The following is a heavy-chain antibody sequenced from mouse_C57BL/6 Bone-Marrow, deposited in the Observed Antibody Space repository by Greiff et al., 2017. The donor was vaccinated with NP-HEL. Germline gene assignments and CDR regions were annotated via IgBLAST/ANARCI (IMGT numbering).Heavy chain of an antibody. CDR3: ARPVVAWYFDV. J-gene: IGHJ1*03. CDR1: GYTFTSYG. Sequence: QVHVKQSGAELARPGASVKLSCKASGYTFTSYGISWVKQRTGQGLEWIGEIYPRSGNTYYNEKFKGKATLTADKSSSTAYMELRSLTSEDSAVYFCARPVVAWYFDVWGTGTTVTVSS. V-gene: IGHV1-81*01. CDR2: IYPRSGNT. D-gene: IGHD1-1*01.